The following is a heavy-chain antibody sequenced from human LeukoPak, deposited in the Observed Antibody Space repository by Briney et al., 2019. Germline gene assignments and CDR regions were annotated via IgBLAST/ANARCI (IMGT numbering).Heavy chain of an antibody. CDR3: ASRLWRFDY. J-gene: IGHJ4*02. Sequence: HSETPSLTCAVYGGSFSGYYWSWIPQRPGKGLEWIGEIYRSGSINYTPSLKSRVTISVDTSKNQFSLKLSSVTAVDTAVYYCASRLWRFDYWGQGTLVTVSS. V-gene: IGHV4-34*01. D-gene: IGHD2-21*01. CDR1: GGSFSGYY. CDR2: IYRSGSI.